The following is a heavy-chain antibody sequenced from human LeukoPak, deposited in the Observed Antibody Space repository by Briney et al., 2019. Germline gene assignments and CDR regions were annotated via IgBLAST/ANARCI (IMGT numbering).Heavy chain of an antibody. CDR3: ARWAAPRESGGDFWSGPFDY. CDR1: GGTFSRHA. J-gene: IGHJ4*02. V-gene: IGHV1-69*13. Sequence: GVSVKVSCKNSGGTFSRHAFSWVRQAPGQGPEWMGGITPMFGTPKNAQKFQGRVTLSADESATTVYMELTNLRLEDTAVYYCARWAAPRESGGDFWSGPFDYWGQGTLVTVSS. D-gene: IGHD3-3*01. CDR2: ITPMFGTP.